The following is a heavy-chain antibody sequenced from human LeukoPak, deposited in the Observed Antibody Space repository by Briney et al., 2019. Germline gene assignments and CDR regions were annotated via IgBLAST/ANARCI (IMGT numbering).Heavy chain of an antibody. Sequence: GGSLRLSCAASGFTFSSYAMSWVRQAPGKGLEWVSAISGSGGSTYYADSVKGRFTISRDNSKNTLYLQMNSLRAEDTAVYYCAKEGYSGYDRTGRGFDYWGQGTLVTVSS. CDR2: ISGSGGST. J-gene: IGHJ4*02. D-gene: IGHD5-12*01. CDR1: GFTFSSYA. CDR3: AKEGYSGYDRTGRGFDY. V-gene: IGHV3-23*01.